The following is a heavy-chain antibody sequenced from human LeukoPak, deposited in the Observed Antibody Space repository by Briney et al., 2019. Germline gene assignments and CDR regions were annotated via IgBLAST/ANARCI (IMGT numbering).Heavy chain of an antibody. CDR1: GFTFSSYG. J-gene: IGHJ5*02. CDR2: ISYDGSNK. CDR3: AKDPRDVVVPAAINWFDP. D-gene: IGHD2-2*01. Sequence: GGSLRLSCAASGFTFSSYGMHWVRQAPGKGLEWVAVISYDGSNKYYADSVKGRFTISRDNSKNTLYLQMNSLRAEDTAVYYCAKDPRDVVVPAAINWFDPWGQGTLVTVSS. V-gene: IGHV3-30*18.